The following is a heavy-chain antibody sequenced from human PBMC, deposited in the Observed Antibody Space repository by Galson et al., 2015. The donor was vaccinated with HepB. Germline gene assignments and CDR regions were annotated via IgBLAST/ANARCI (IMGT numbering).Heavy chain of an antibody. CDR3: ARGSMYHMDV. CDR1: GFSFSSYS. Sequence: SLRLSCAASGFSFSSYSMNWVRQAPGKGLEWVSSISSSSSDISYADSVKGRFTISRDNAKNSLYLQMNSLRAEDTSVYYCARGSMYHMDVWGQGTTVTVSS. J-gene: IGHJ6*02. V-gene: IGHV3-21*01. CDR2: ISSSSSDI. D-gene: IGHD2/OR15-2a*01.